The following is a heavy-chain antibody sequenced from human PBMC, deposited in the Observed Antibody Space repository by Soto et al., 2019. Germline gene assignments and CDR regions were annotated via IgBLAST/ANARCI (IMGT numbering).Heavy chain of an antibody. V-gene: IGHV1-2*02. CDR3: ARGGYSYGPKQNDAFDI. Sequence: ASVKVSCKASGYTFTGYYMHWVRQAPGQGLEWMGWINPNSGGTNYAQKFQGRVTMTRDTSISTAYMELSRLRSDDTAVYYCARGGYSYGPKQNDAFDIWGQGTMVTVSS. D-gene: IGHD5-18*01. J-gene: IGHJ3*02. CDR2: INPNSGGT. CDR1: GYTFTGYY.